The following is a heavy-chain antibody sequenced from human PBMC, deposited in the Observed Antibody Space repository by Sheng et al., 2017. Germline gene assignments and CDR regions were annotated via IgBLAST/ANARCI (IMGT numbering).Heavy chain of an antibody. D-gene: IGHD3-22*01. J-gene: IGHJ4*02. V-gene: IGHV3-30-3*01. CDR3: ARAIPYYYDSSGYSGYFDY. Sequence: QVQLVESGGGVVQPGRSLRLSCAASGFTFSSYAMHWVRQAPGKGLEWVAVISYDGSNKYYADSVKGRFTISRDNSKNTLYLQMNSLRAEDTAVYYCARAIPYYYDSSGYSGYFDYWGQGTLVTVSS. CDR2: ISYDGSNK. CDR1: GFTFSSYA.